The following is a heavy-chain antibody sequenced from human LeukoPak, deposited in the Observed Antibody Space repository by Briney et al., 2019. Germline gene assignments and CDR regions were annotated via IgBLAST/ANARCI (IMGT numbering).Heavy chain of an antibody. V-gene: IGHV3-23*01. Sequence: GGSLRLSCAASGFTFSSYAMSWVRQAPGKGLEWVSAISGSGGSTYYADSVKGRFTISRDNSKNTLYLQMNSLRAEDTAVYYCAKGLVLRFLEWLSRQNDAFDIWGQGTMVTVSS. CDR3: AKGLVLRFLEWLSRQNDAFDI. J-gene: IGHJ3*02. CDR2: ISGSGGST. D-gene: IGHD3-3*01. CDR1: GFTFSSYA.